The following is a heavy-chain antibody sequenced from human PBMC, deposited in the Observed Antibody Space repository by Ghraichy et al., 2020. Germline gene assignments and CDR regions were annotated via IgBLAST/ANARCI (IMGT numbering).Heavy chain of an antibody. CDR2: ISSGNSLT. CDR1: GFTFSDFY. V-gene: IGHV3-11*06. Sequence: AGPLRLSCTASGFTFSDFYMNWIRQAPGKGLEWISYISSGNSLTRYADSVKGRFTISRDNAKNSLYLQMNRLRAEDTAVYFCAKSRSGSYYNFDYWGQGALVTVSS. D-gene: IGHD3-10*01. J-gene: IGHJ4*02. CDR3: AKSRSGSYYNFDY.